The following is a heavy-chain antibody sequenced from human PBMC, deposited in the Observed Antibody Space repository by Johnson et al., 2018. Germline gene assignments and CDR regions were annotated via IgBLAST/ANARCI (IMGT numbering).Heavy chain of an antibody. CDR2: VYYTGST. D-gene: IGHD3-16*01. J-gene: IGHJ6*02. CDR1: GGSISSYY. V-gene: IGHV4-59*01. Sequence: QVQLQESGPGLVKPSETLSLKCTVSGGSISSYYWSWIRQSPGKGLEWIAYVYYTGSTHYNPSLESRVTISVDTSKNQLSLKLNSVTAADTAVYYYARAGMITKYGMDVWGQGTTVIVSS. CDR3: ARAGMITKYGMDV.